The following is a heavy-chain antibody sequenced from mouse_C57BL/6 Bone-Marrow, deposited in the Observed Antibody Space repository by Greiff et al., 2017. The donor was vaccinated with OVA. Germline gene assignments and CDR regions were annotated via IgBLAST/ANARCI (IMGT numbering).Heavy chain of an antibody. CDR3: ARELIYYGGCAY. CDR2: IRYDGSN. Sequence: VQLQQSGPGLVKPSQSLSLTCSVTGYSITSGYYWYWIRRFAGNQLEWVGYIRYDGSNNYNPSLKNRISITRDKAKNQFCLKLNSVTTEDTATNYCARELIYYGGCAYWGQGTLVTVSA. CDR1: GYSITSGYY. D-gene: IGHD2-13*01. V-gene: IGHV3-6*01. J-gene: IGHJ3*01.